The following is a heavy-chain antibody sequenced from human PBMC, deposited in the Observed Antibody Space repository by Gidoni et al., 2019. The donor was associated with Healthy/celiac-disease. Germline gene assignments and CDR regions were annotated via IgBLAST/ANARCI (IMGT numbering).Heavy chain of an antibody. CDR3: AKDMRRLRRHDAFDI. D-gene: IGHD4-17*01. J-gene: IGHJ3*02. CDR1: GFTFDYYA. CDR2: ISWNSGSI. Sequence: VQLVESGGGLVKPGRSLRLSCAASGFTFDYYARHWVRQAPGKGLEWGSGISWNSGSIGYADSVKGRFTISRDNAKNYLYLQMNSLRAEDTALYYCAKDMRRLRRHDAFDIWGQGTMVTVSS. V-gene: IGHV3-9*01.